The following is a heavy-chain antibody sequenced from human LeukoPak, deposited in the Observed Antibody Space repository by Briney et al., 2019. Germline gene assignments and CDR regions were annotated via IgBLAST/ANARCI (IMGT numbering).Heavy chain of an antibody. V-gene: IGHV3-11*01. Sequence: GGSLRLSCAASGFPFSDYYMSWLRHAPGKGLEWVSYISSSGSIIYYADSVKGRFTISRDNAKNSMYLQMNSLRAEDTAVYYCARGQYDRSPFLQHWGQGTLVTVSS. CDR1: GFPFSDYY. J-gene: IGHJ1*01. CDR2: ISSSGSII. D-gene: IGHD3-22*01. CDR3: ARGQYDRSPFLQH.